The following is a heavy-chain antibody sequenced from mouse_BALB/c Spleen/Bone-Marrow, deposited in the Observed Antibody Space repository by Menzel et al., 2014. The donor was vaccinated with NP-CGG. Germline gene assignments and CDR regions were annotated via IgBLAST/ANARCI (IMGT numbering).Heavy chain of an antibody. V-gene: IGHV3-5*02. CDR2: IYYSGTI. D-gene: IGHD1-1*01. J-gene: IGHJ2*01. Sequence: VQLQQPGPGLVKPSQTVSLTCTVTGISITTGNYRWSRIRQFPGNKLEWIGYIYYSGTITYNPSLTSRTTITRDTSKNQFFLEMNSLTAEDTATYYCARYLGAYFDYWGQGTTLTVSS. CDR1: GISITTGNYR. CDR3: ARYLGAYFDY.